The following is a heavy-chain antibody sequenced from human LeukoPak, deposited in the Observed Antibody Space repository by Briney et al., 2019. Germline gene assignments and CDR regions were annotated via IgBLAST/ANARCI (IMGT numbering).Heavy chain of an antibody. V-gene: IGHV4-4*02. CDR3: AREGDSSSVGWFDP. J-gene: IGHJ5*02. Sequence: SETLSLTCAVSGGSTSSSNWWSWVRQPPGKGLEWIGEIYHSGSTNYNPSLKSRVTISVDTSKNQFSLKLSSVTAADTAVYYCAREGDSSSVGWFDPWGQGTLVTVSS. D-gene: IGHD6-13*01. CDR2: IYHSGST. CDR1: GGSTSSSNW.